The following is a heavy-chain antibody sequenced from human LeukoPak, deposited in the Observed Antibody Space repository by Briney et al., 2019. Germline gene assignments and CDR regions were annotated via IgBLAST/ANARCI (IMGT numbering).Heavy chain of an antibody. CDR2: IYTSGST. J-gene: IGHJ4*02. Sequence: PSETLSLTCTVSGGSISNYYWTWIRQPAGKGLEWIGRIYTSGSTNYNPSLKSRVTMSVDTSKNQFSLKLSSVTAADTAVYYCARDLFVVSGYYFDYWGQGTLVTVSS. CDR1: GGSISNYY. D-gene: IGHD2-15*01. V-gene: IGHV4-4*07. CDR3: ARDLFVVSGYYFDY.